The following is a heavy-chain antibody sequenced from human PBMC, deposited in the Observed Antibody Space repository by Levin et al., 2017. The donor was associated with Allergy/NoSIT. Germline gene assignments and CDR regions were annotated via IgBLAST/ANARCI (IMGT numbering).Heavy chain of an antibody. CDR3: ARETHSSSWSPYDY. Sequence: PGGSLRLSCAASGFTFSSYSMNWVRQAPGKGLEWVSSISSSSSYIYYADSVKGRFTISRDNAKNSLYLQMNCLIAEDTAVYYCARETHSSSWSPYDYWGQGTLVTVSS. J-gene: IGHJ4*02. CDR1: GFTFSSYS. D-gene: IGHD6-13*01. CDR2: ISSSSSYI. V-gene: IGHV3-21*01.